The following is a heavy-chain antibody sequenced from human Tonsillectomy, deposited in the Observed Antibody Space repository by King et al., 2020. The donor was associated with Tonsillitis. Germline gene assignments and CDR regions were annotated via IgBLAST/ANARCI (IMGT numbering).Heavy chain of an antibody. Sequence: VQLVESGGGLVQPGGSLRLSCAASGFTFSSYAMSWVRQAPGKGLEWVSAISGSGVSTYYADSVGGRFTISRNNSKNTLYLQMNSLRAEDTALYYGAKGFYSGYDTFAYGGQGPLVPVPS. J-gene: IGHJ4*02. D-gene: IGHD5-12*01. CDR3: AKGFYSGYDTFAY. CDR1: GFTFSSYA. V-gene: IGHV3-23*04. CDR2: ISGSGVST.